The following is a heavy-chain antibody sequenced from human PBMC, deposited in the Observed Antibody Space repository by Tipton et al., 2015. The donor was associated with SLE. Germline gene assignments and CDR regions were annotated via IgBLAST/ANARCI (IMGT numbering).Heavy chain of an antibody. CDR1: GYTFTGYY. CDR3: AREYSSSSGYDY. CDR2: INPNSGGT. Sequence: QSGPEVKKPGASVKVSCKASGYTFTGYYMHWVRQAPGQGLEWMGRINPNSGGTNYAQKFQGRVTMTRNTSISTAYMELSSLRSEDTAVYYCAREYSSSSGYDYWGQGTLVTVSS. V-gene: IGHV1-2*06. D-gene: IGHD6-6*01. J-gene: IGHJ4*02.